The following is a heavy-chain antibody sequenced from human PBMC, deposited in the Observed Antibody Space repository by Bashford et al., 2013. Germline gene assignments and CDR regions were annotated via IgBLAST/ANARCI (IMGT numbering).Heavy chain of an antibody. CDR2: MNPNSGNT. J-gene: IGHJ6*02. V-gene: IGHV1-8*01. D-gene: IGHD6-6*01. CDR1: GYTFTSYD. Sequence: ASVKVSCKASGYTFTSYDINWVRQATGQGLEWMGWMNPNSGNTGYAQKFQGRVTMTRNTSISTAYMELSSLRSEDTAVYYCARDWVAARQYYYYYYGMDVWAKGPRSPSP. CDR3: ARDWVAARQYYYYYYGMDV.